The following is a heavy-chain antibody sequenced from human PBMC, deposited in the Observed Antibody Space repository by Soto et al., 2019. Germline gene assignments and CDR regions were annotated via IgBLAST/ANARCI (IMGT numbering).Heavy chain of an antibody. CDR2: IWYDGSNK. J-gene: IGHJ5*02. CDR1: GFTFSSYG. D-gene: IGHD1-7*01. V-gene: IGHV3-33*01. Sequence: GGSLRLSCAASGFTFSSYGMHWVRQAPGKGLEWVAVIWYDGSNKYYADSVKGRFTISRDNSKNTLYLQMNSLRAEDTAVYYCARDLLRRTGTTVWGGLDPWGQGTLVTVSS. CDR3: ARDLLRRTGTTVWGGLDP.